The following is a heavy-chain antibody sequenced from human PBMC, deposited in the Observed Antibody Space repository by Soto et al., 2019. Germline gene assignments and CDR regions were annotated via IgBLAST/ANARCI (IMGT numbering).Heavy chain of an antibody. V-gene: IGHV3-30-3*01. D-gene: IGHD3-22*01. CDR1: GFTFSSYA. CDR3: ATDSSGYYSGGAFDI. Sequence: GGSLRLSCAASGFTFSSYAMHWVRQAPGKGLEWVAVISYDGSNKYYADSVKGRFTISRDNSKNTLYLQMNSLRAEDTAVYYCATDSSGYYSGGAFDIWGQGTMVTVS. J-gene: IGHJ3*02. CDR2: ISYDGSNK.